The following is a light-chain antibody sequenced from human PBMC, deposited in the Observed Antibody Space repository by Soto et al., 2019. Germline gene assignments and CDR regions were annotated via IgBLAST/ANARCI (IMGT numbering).Light chain of an antibody. J-gene: IGLJ2*01. V-gene: IGLV2-8*01. CDR3: SSYAGSNNLV. CDR1: SSDVGNYKY. Sequence: QSALTQPPSASGSPGQSVTISCTGTSSDVGNYKYVSWYQHHPGKAPKLMIYEVSERPSGVPARFSGSKSGNTASLTVSGLQAEDEADYYCSSYAGSNNLVFGGGTKVTVL. CDR2: EVS.